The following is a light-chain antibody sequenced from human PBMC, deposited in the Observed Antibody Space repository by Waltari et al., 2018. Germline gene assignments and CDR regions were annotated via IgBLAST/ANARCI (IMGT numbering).Light chain of an antibody. CDR3: QEYNGYPYT. J-gene: IGKJ2*01. CDR2: QAS. V-gene: IGKV1-5*03. CDR1: PGISPW. Sequence: DIQMTQSPSTLSASVGDRVNITCRASPGISPWLAWDQQKPGKAPKFLSQQASILEGGVPSRFSGSASGTEFTLSISSLQPDDFATYFCQEYNGYPYTFGQGTKLEIK.